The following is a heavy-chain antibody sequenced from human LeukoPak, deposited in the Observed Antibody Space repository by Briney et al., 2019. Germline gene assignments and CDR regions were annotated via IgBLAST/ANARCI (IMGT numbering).Heavy chain of an antibody. CDR2: FDPEDGET. J-gene: IGHJ4*02. V-gene: IGHV1-24*01. Sequence: ASVKVSCKVSGYTLTELSMHWVRQAPGKGLEWMGGFDPEDGETIYAQKFQGRVTMTEDTSTDTAYMELSSLRSEDTAVYYCATPSGVPAALNFDYWGQGTPVTVSS. CDR3: ATPSGVPAALNFDY. D-gene: IGHD2-2*01. CDR1: GYTLTELS.